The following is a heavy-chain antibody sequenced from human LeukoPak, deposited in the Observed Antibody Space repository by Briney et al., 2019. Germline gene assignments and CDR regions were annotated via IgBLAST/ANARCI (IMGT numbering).Heavy chain of an antibody. CDR3: ARGGGYASPIGY. V-gene: IGHV4-59*01. CDR1: GGSISTYY. D-gene: IGHD5-12*01. Sequence: SETLSLTCTLSGGSISTYYWSWIRQPPGKGLEWIGYVYHSGSTNYNPSLKSRVTISVDTSKNQFSLKLSSVTAADTAVYYCARGGGYASPIGYWGQGTLVTVSS. J-gene: IGHJ4*02. CDR2: VYHSGST.